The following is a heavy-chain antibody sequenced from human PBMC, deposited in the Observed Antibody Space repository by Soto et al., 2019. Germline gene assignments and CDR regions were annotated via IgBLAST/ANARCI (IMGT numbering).Heavy chain of an antibody. V-gene: IGHV3-30-3*01. Sequence: QVQLVESGGGVVQPGRSLRLSCAASGFTFSTYVMHWVRQAPGKGLEWVGVVSYDGSNQHYADSVKGRITISRDKSKNTLSLQMTSLRPEDTAVYYCASGSARSIAAAGSLHYWGQGTLVTVSS. CDR1: GFTFSTYV. J-gene: IGHJ4*01. CDR3: ASGSARSIAAAGSLHY. CDR2: VSYDGSNQ. D-gene: IGHD6-13*01.